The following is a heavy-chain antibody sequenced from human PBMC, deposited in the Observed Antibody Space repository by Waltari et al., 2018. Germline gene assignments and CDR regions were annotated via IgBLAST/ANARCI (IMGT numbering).Heavy chain of an antibody. CDR3: ARDRLDFWSGLRFGYYYGMDV. J-gene: IGHJ6*02. Sequence: QVQLVQSGAEVKKPGASVKVSCKASGYTFTSYGISWVRQATGQGLEWMGWISAYNGNTNYAQKLQGRVTMTTDTSTSTAYMELRSLRSDDTAVYYCARDRLDFWSGLRFGYYYGMDVWGQGTTVTVSS. V-gene: IGHV1-18*01. D-gene: IGHD3-3*01. CDR1: GYTFTSYG. CDR2: ISAYNGNT.